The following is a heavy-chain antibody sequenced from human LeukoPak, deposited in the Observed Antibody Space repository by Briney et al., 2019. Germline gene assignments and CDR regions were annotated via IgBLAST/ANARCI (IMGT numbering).Heavy chain of an antibody. CDR2: INPNSGGT. Sequence: PGGSLRLSCAASGFTFSSYGMHWVRQAPGQGLEWMGWINPNSGGTKSAQKFQGRVIMTRDTSISTAYMELRSLSSDDTAVYYCARGRQLHLGELFPFAEFFQPWGQGTLVTVFS. J-gene: IGHJ1*01. CDR3: ARGRQLHLGELFPFAEFFQP. V-gene: IGHV1-2*02. D-gene: IGHD3-16*01. CDR1: GFTFSSYG.